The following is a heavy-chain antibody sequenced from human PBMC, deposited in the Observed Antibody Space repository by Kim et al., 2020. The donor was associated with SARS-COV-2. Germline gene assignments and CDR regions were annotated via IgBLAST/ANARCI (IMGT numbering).Heavy chain of an antibody. J-gene: IGHJ4*02. CDR2: ISSSSSYI. V-gene: IGHV3-21*01. CDR3: ARSRSGYYYYFDY. CDR1: GFTFTSYS. Sequence: GGSLRLSCAASGFTFTSYSMNWVRQAPGKGLEWVSSISSSSSYIYYADSVKGRFTISRDNAKNSLYMQMNSLRAEDTAVFYCARSRSGYYYYFDYWGQGT. D-gene: IGHD3-22*01.